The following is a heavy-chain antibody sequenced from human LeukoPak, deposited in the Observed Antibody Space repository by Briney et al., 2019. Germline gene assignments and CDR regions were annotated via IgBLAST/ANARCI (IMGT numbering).Heavy chain of an antibody. CDR2: IKQDGSEK. Sequence: PGGSLRLSCAASGFTFSSYWMSWVRQAPGKGLEWVANIKQDGSEKYYVDSVKGRFTISRDNSKNTLYLRLNSLRVEDTATYYCVKDRYCPEVTCFGGGFEYWGQGTLVVVSS. CDR1: GFTFSSYW. V-gene: IGHV3-7*03. J-gene: IGHJ4*02. CDR3: VKDRYCPEVTCFGGGFEY. D-gene: IGHD2-8*02.